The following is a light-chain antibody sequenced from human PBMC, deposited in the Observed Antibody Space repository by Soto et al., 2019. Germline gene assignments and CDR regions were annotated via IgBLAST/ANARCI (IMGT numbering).Light chain of an antibody. Sequence: EIVMTQSPATLSVSPGERATLSCRASQSVSSNLAWYQQKPGQAPRLLIYDTSKRATGIPARFSGSGSGTDFTLTISSLEPEDFAVYYCQQYDSSPRTFGQGTKVDIK. J-gene: IGKJ1*01. CDR1: QSVSSN. CDR2: DTS. CDR3: QQYDSSPRT. V-gene: IGKV3D-15*01.